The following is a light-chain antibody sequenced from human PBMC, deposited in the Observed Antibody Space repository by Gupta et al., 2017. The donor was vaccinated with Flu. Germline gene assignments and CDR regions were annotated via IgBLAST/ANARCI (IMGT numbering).Light chain of an antibody. CDR1: QSVYSY. J-gene: IGKJ2*01. V-gene: IGKV3-11*01. Sequence: EIVLTQSPATLSLSPGERATLSCRASQSVYSYLAWYQQKPGQAPRLLMYDASKRDTGIPARFSGGGFGTDFTLTISSRELGDFAVYYFQHLSHWPPDTFGQGTMLEIK. CDR2: DAS. CDR3: QHLSHWPPDT.